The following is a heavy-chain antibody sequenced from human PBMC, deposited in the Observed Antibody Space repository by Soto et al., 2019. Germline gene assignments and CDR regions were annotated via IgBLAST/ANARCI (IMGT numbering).Heavy chain of an antibody. V-gene: IGHV1-3*01. J-gene: IGHJ4*02. CDR1: GYTFTSYA. CDR3: XXXXXXXXXXXRTFDY. CDR2: INAGNDDT. Sequence: QVQLVQSGAEVKKPGASVKVSCKASGYTFTSYAVHWVRQAPGQRLEWMGWINAGNDDTRYSQKFQGRVTITRDTXXXXXXXXXXXXXXXXXXXXXXXXXXXXXXXXXRTFDYWGQGTLVTVSS.